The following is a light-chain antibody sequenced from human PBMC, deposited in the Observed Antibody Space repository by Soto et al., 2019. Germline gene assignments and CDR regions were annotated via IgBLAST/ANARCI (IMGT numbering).Light chain of an antibody. Sequence: EIVLTQSPATLSLSPGKRATLSCRASQRVSNFLAWYQQKAGQAPRLLIYDTSNRAGGIPARFSGSGSGTDFTLTISSLEPEDFAVYYCQQRINWPLTFGGGTKVEIK. J-gene: IGKJ4*01. CDR2: DTS. V-gene: IGKV3-11*01. CDR3: QQRINWPLT. CDR1: QRVSNF.